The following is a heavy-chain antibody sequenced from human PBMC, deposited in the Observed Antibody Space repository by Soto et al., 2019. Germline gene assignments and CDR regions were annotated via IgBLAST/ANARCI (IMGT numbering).Heavy chain of an antibody. Sequence: GGSLRLSCAASGFTFSNAWMNWVRQAPGKGLEWVGRIKSKTDGGTTDYAAPVKGRFTISRDDSKNTLYLQMNSLKTEDTAVYYCTTDLGTAAIDYYYYGMDVWGQGTTVTVSS. CDR3: TTDLGTAAIDYYYYGMDV. CDR1: GFTFSNAW. J-gene: IGHJ6*02. CDR2: IKSKTDGGTT. V-gene: IGHV3-15*07. D-gene: IGHD2-2*01.